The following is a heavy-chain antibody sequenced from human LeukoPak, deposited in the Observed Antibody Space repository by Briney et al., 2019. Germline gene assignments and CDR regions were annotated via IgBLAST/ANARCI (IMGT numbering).Heavy chain of an antibody. CDR3: ARSYYDYVWGSYRYTSLDTYYFDY. Sequence: SETLSLTCAVSGYSISSGYYWGWIRQPPGKGLEWIGSVYYSGSTYYNPSLKSRVTISVDTSKNQFSLKLSSVTAADTAVYYCARSYYDYVWGSYRYTSLDTYYFDYWGQGTLVTVS. CDR1: GYSISSGYY. D-gene: IGHD3-16*02. J-gene: IGHJ4*02. CDR2: VYYSGST. V-gene: IGHV4-38-2*01.